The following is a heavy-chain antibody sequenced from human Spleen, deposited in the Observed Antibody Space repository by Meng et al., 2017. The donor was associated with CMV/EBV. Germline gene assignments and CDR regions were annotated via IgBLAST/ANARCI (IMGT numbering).Heavy chain of an antibody. Sequence: QVQMVQSGSALKRPGASVKVSCKASGYTFTNYAMNWVRQAAGQGLAWMGWINTNTRKPTYAQGFTGRFVFSLDTSVSTAYLQISSIKAEDTAVYYCARGPRGGYHYSEHWGQGTLVTVSS. CDR2: INTNTRKP. D-gene: IGHD5-12*01. J-gene: IGHJ4*02. V-gene: IGHV7-4-1*02. CDR3: ARGPRGGYHYSEH. CDR1: GYTFTNYA.